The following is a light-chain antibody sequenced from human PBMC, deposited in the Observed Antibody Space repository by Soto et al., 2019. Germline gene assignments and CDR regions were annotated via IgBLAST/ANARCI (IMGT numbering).Light chain of an antibody. CDR1: QSISSW. CDR3: QQYNSYSRT. V-gene: IGKV1-5*03. J-gene: IGKJ1*01. Sequence: DIKMTQSPSTLSESVGDRVTITCRASQSISSWLAWYQQKPGKAPKLLIYKASSLESEVPSRFSGSGSGTEFTLTISRLQPDDFATYYCQQYNSYSRTFGQETKVEIK. CDR2: KAS.